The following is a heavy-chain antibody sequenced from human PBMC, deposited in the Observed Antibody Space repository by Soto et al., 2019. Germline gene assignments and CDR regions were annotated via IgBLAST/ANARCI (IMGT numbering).Heavy chain of an antibody. CDR3: ARESEDLTSNFDY. CDR2: ISSTTNYI. V-gene: IGHV3-21*01. CDR1: GFTFTRYS. Sequence: GGSLRLSCAASGFTFTRYSMNWVRQAPGKGLEWVSSISSTTNYIYYADSMKGRFTVSRDSAKNSVYLEMNSLSAEDTAVYYCARESEDLTSNFDYGGQGTLVTVAS. J-gene: IGHJ4*02.